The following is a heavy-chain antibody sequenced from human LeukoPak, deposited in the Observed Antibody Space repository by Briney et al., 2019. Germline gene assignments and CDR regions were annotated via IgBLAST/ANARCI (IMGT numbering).Heavy chain of an antibody. CDR3: AKDLRGWLQSHYYGMDV. J-gene: IGHJ6*02. D-gene: IGHD5-24*01. CDR2: ISYDGSNK. CDR1: GFTFSSYG. Sequence: AGGSLRLSCAASGFTFSSYGMRWVRQAPSKGLEWVAVISYDGSNKYYAASVKGRFTISRDNSKNTLYLQMNSLRAEDTAVYYCAKDLRGWLQSHYYGMDVWGQGTTVTVSS. V-gene: IGHV3-30*18.